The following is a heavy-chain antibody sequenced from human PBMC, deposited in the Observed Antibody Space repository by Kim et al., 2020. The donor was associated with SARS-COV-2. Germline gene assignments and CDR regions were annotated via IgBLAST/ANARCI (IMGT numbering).Heavy chain of an antibody. J-gene: IGHJ6*02. CDR3: ARRWARGVIVASNYSMDV. D-gene: IGHD3-10*01. V-gene: IGHV1-69*06. CDR2: IIPIFGTA. CDR1: GGTFSSYA. Sequence: SVKVSCKASGGTFSSYAISWVRQAPGQGLEWMGGIIPIFGTANYAQKFQGRVTITADKSTSTAYMELSSLRSEDTAVYYCARRWARGVIVASNYSMDVWGQGTTVTVSS.